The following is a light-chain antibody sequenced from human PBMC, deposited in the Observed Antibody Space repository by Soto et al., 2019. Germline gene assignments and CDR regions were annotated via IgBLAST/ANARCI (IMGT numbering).Light chain of an antibody. J-gene: IGKJ1*01. Sequence: AIQMTQSPFSLSASVGDRVTITCRASQAIRDEVGWYQQKPGKAPKLLISAASNLQSGVPSRFSGSGSATDFTLTISSLQLEDFATYYCLQDYGYPRTFGQGTKVESK. V-gene: IGKV1-6*01. CDR2: AAS. CDR3: LQDYGYPRT. CDR1: QAIRDE.